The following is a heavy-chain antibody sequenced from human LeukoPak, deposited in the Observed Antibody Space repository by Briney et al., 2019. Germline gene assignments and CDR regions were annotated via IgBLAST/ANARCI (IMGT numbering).Heavy chain of an antibody. J-gene: IGHJ5*02. CDR3: ARAELEWFSWFDP. CDR1: GFTFSSYW. CDR2: IRQDGSQK. Sequence: GGSLRLSCAASGFTFSSYWMSWVRQAPGKGLEWVATIRQDGSQKYYVDSVKGRFTISRDNAKNSLYLQMNSLRAEDTAVYYCARAELEWFSWFDPWGQGTLVTVSS. D-gene: IGHD3-3*01. V-gene: IGHV3-7*04.